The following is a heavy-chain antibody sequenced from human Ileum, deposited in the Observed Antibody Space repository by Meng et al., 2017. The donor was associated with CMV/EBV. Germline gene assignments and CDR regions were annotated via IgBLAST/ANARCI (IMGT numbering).Heavy chain of an antibody. CDR1: CGSMSGYH. J-gene: IGHJ4*02. CDR3: GRAGARGVPVDI. CDR2: LRPSGTN. V-gene: IGHV4-4*07. D-gene: IGHD3-10*01. Sequence: QMRLQVPGPGLVEPSSALALTCAVSCGSMSGYHWAWSRKPDGKGLEWIGRLRPSGTNDHNPSLMSRVTLSIDTSKNQFSLKLTSVTAADTAVYYCGRAGARGVPVDIWGQGTLVTVSS.